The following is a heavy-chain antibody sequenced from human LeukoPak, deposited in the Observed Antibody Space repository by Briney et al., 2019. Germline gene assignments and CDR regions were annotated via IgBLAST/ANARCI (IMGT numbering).Heavy chain of an antibody. D-gene: IGHD1-26*01. J-gene: IGHJ4*02. CDR2: ISSSSSYI. CDR3: ARAWSYHGFDY. CDR1: GFTFSSYS. Sequence: GGSLRLSCAASGFTFSSYSMHWVRQAPGKGLVWVSPISSSSSYIYYADSVKGRFTISRDNAKNSLYLQMNSLRAEDTAVYYCARAWSYHGFDYWGQGTLVTVSS. V-gene: IGHV3-21*01.